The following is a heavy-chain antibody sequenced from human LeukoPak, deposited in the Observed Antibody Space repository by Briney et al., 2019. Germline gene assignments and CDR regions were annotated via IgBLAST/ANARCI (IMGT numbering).Heavy chain of an antibody. Sequence: GGSLRLSGAASGFTFSSYSMNWVRPAPGKGLEWVSSISSSSSYIYYADSVKGRFTISRDNAKNSLYLQMNSLRAEDTAVYYCAREPGPYSSGWDIYWGQGTLVTVSS. V-gene: IGHV3-21*01. CDR1: GFTFSSYS. CDR2: ISSSSSYI. CDR3: AREPGPYSSGWDIY. J-gene: IGHJ4*02. D-gene: IGHD6-19*01.